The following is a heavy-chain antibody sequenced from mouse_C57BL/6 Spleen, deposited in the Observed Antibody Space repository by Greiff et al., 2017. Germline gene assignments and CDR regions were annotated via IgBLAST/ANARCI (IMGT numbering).Heavy chain of an antibody. D-gene: IGHD2-5*01. CDR2: SRNKANDYTT. V-gene: IGHV7-1*01. J-gene: IGHJ2*01. CDR1: GFTFSDFY. CDR3: ARDSNYIPFDY. Sequence: EVQGVESGGGLVQSGRSLRLSCATSGFTFSDFYMEWVRQAPGKGLEWIAASRNKANDYTTEYSASVKGRFIVSRDTSQSILYLQMNALRAEDTAIYYCARDSNYIPFDYWGQGTTLTVSS.